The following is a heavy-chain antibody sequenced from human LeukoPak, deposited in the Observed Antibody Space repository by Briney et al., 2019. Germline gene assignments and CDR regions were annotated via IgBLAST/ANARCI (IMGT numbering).Heavy chain of an antibody. D-gene: IGHD1-1*01. CDR1: GYTFTSYG. Sequence: ASVKVSCKASGYTFTSYGISWVRQAPGQGLEWMGWISAYNGNTNYAQKLQGRVTMTTDTSTSTAYMELRSLRSDDTAVYYCARDQGTTGTTLRWFDPWGQGTLVTVSS. J-gene: IGHJ5*02. V-gene: IGHV1-18*01. CDR2: ISAYNGNT. CDR3: ARDQGTTGTTLRWFDP.